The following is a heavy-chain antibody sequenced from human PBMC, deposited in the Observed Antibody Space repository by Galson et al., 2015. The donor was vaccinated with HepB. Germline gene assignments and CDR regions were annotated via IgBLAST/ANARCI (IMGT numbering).Heavy chain of an antibody. J-gene: IGHJ4*02. Sequence: SETLSLTCTVSGGSISSDYHYWGWIRQPPGKGLEWIGAILHRGNTYHNSSLKSRITISVDTSKNQFSLTLSSLTAADTAIYFCARNFYGDSLAFDYWGQGNLVTVSS. CDR2: ILHRGNT. CDR1: GGSISSDYHY. V-gene: IGHV4-39*07. CDR3: ARNFYGDSLAFDY. D-gene: IGHD4-17*01.